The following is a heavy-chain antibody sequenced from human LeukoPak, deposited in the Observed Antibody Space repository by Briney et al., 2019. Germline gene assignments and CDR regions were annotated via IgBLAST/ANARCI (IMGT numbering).Heavy chain of an antibody. CDR3: ARETPRRGETRDGYR. CDR2: IKEDGSET. Sequence: PGGSLRLSCAASGFTFSNAWMNWVRQVPGKGLECLANIKEDGSETYYADSVKGRFTISRDNPKNLLFLQINSLRVEDTAVYYCARETPRRGETRDGYRWGQGTLVTVSS. J-gene: IGHJ4*02. D-gene: IGHD5-24*01. CDR1: GFTFSNAW. V-gene: IGHV3-7*01.